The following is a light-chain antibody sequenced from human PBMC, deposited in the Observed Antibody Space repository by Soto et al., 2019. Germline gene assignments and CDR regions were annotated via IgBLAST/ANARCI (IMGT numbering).Light chain of an antibody. CDR1: SGHSSYA. CDR2: LNSDGSH. Sequence: QPVLTQSPSASASLGASVKLTCTLSSGHSSYAIAWHQQQPEKGPRYLMKLNSDGSHSKGDGIPDRFSGCSSGAERYLTISSLQSEDEADYYCQTWGTGIHYVFGTGTKLTVL. V-gene: IGLV4-69*01. CDR3: QTWGTGIHYV. J-gene: IGLJ1*01.